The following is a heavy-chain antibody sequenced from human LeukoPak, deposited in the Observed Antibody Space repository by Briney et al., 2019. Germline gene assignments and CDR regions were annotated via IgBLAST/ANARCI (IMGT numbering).Heavy chain of an antibody. CDR3: ARVGSSGWYLHRPTQSGWFDP. CDR2: IYSGGIT. V-gene: IGHV3-53*01. D-gene: IGHD6-19*01. J-gene: IGHJ5*02. Sequence: PGGSLRLSCAASGFTVSSNYMSWVRQAPGKGLEWVSVIYSGGITYYADSVKGRFTISRDNSKNTLYLQMNSLRAEDTAVYYCARVGSSGWYLHRPTQSGWFDPWGQGTLVTVSS. CDR1: GFTVSSNY.